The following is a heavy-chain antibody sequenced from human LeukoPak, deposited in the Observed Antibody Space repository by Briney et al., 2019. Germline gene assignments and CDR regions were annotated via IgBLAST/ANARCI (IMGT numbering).Heavy chain of an antibody. CDR1: GFTFSSYT. J-gene: IGHJ4*02. Sequence: PGGSLRLSCAAPGFTFSSYTMHWVRQAPGKGLEYVSAISSNGGSAYYADSVKGRFTISRDNSKNTLYLQMGSLRAEDMAVYYCARGRACSSASCYLDYWGQGTLVTVSS. CDR3: ARGRACSSASCYLDY. CDR2: ISSNGGSA. V-gene: IGHV3-64*02. D-gene: IGHD2-2*01.